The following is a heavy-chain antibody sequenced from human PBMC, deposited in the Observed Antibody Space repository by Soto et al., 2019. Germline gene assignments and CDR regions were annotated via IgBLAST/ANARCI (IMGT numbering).Heavy chain of an antibody. CDR1: GYTFTGYY. Sequence: ASVKVSCKASGYTFTGYYMHWVRQAPGQGLEWMGWINPNSGGTNYAQKFQGWVTMTRDTSISTAYMELSRLRSDDTAVYYCARGRSGYDWNYYYYMDVWGKGTTVTVSS. D-gene: IGHD5-12*01. CDR2: INPNSGGT. V-gene: IGHV1-2*04. CDR3: ARGRSGYDWNYYYYMDV. J-gene: IGHJ6*03.